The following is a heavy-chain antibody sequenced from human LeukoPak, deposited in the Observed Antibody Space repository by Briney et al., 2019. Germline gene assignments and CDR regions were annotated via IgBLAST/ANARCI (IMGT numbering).Heavy chain of an antibody. V-gene: IGHV3-21*01. CDR2: ISSSSSYI. CDR1: GFTFSSYS. D-gene: IGHD3-9*01. CDR3: ARDVGLRYFDWIQPVDY. Sequence: GGSLRLSCAASGFTFSSYSMNWVRQAPGKGLEWVSSISSSSSYIYYADSVKGRFTISRDNAKNSLYLQMDSLRAEDTAVYYCARDVGLRYFDWIQPVDYWGQGTLVTVSS. J-gene: IGHJ4*02.